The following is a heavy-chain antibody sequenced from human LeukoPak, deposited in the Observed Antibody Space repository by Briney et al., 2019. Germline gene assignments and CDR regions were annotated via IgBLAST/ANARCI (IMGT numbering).Heavy chain of an antibody. J-gene: IGHJ5*02. CDR1: GGSFSGYY. D-gene: IGHD6-13*01. CDR3: ARVFIAAAGDTYGNWFDP. CDR2: INHSGST. V-gene: IGHV4-34*01. Sequence: SETLSLTCAVYGGSFSGYYWSWLRQPPGKGLEWIGEINHSGSTNYNPSLKSRVTISVDTSKNQFPLKLSSVTAADTAVYYCARVFIAAAGDTYGNWFDPWGQGTLVTVSS.